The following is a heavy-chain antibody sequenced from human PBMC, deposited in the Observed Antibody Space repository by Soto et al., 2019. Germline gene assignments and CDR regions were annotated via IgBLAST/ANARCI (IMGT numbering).Heavy chain of an antibody. Sequence: GGSLRLSCAASGFTFDDYAMHWVRQAPGKGLEWVSLISGDGGSTYYADSVKGRFTISRDNSKNSLYLQMNSLRTEDTALYYCAKAAKSHYESSGSVGNWFDPWGQGTLVTVSS. D-gene: IGHD3-22*01. V-gene: IGHV3-43*02. J-gene: IGHJ5*02. CDR2: ISGDGGST. CDR3: AKAAKSHYESSGSVGNWFDP. CDR1: GFTFDDYA.